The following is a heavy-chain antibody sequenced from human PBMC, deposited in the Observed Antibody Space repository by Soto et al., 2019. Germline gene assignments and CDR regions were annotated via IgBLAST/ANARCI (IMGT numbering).Heavy chain of an antibody. CDR1: GFTFSSSA. V-gene: IGHV3-23*01. CDR3: AKDLRLEASMVQKALRPYCYHYDMDV. D-gene: IGHD3-10*01. Sequence: GGSLRLSFAASGFTFSSSAMSWVRQAPGRGLEWVSAMGVSGGSTYYADTGKGRFTTSSDKAKFTLYLQMTSLRAEDTVVYYCAKDLRLEASMVQKALRPYCYHYDMDVWGQGTPVTVSS. J-gene: IGHJ6*02. CDR2: MGVSGGST.